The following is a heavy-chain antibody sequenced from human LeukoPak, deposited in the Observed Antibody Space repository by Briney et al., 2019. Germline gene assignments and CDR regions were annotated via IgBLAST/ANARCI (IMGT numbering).Heavy chain of an antibody. CDR2: ISFDGSNK. Sequence: PGRSLRLSCAASGFIFSSYAVHWVRQAPGKGLEWVAFISFDGSNKYYADSVKGRFTISRDNSKNTLYLQMNSLRAEDTAVYYCARETGDVLLGAFDIWGQGTMVTVSS. CDR3: ARETGDVLLGAFDI. J-gene: IGHJ3*02. CDR1: GFIFSSYA. D-gene: IGHD3-10*01. V-gene: IGHV3-30-3*01.